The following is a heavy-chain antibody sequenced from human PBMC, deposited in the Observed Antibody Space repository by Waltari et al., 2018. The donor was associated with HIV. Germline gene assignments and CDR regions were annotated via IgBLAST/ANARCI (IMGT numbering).Heavy chain of an antibody. CDR3: ARGPYSSSSRGWFDP. D-gene: IGHD6-6*01. CDR2: INHSGST. J-gene: IGHJ5*02. V-gene: IGHV4-34*01. Sequence: QVQLQQWGAGLLKPSETLSLTCAVYGGSFSGYYWSWIRQPPGKGLEWIGEINHSGSTNYNPSLKGRVTISVDTSKNQFSLKLSSVTAADTAVYYCARGPYSSSSRGWFDPWGQGTLVTVSS. CDR1: GGSFSGYY.